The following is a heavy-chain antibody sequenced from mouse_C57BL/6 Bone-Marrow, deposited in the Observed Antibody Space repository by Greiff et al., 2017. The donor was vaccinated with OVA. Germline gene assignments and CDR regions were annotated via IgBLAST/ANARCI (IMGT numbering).Heavy chain of an antibody. V-gene: IGHV1-82*01. D-gene: IGHD2-5*01. CDR2: IYPGDGDT. J-gene: IGHJ2*01. CDR3: AREGLYSNQGY. Sequence: SGPELVKPGASVKISCKASGYAFSSSWMNWVKQRPGKGLEWIGRIYPGDGDTNYNGKFKGKATLTADKSSSTAYMQLSSLTSEDSAVYFCAREGLYSNQGYWGQGTTLTVSS. CDR1: GYAFSSSW.